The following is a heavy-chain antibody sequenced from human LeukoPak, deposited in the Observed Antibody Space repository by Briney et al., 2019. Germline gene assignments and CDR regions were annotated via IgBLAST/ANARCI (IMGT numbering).Heavy chain of an antibody. CDR1: GGSISSYY. Sequence: PSETLSLTCTVSGGSISSYYWSWIRQPAGKGLEWIGRIYTSGSTNYNPSLKSRVITSVDTSKNQFSLKLSSVTAADTAVYYCARGTGSRVWELNWFDPWGQGILVTVSP. V-gene: IGHV4-4*07. CDR3: ARGTGSRVWELNWFDP. J-gene: IGHJ5*02. CDR2: IYTSGST. D-gene: IGHD3-10*01.